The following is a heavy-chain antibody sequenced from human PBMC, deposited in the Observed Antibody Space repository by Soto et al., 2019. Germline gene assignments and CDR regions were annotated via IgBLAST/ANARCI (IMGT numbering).Heavy chain of an antibody. CDR1: GGTFSSYT. CDR2: IIPILGIA. Sequence: QVQLVQSGAEVKKPGSSVKVSCKASGGTFSSYTISWVRQAPGQGLEWMGRIIPILGIANYAQKFQGRVTITADKSTSTAYMELSSLRSEDTAVYYCARECGSSSLPVQYPDYMDVWGKGTTVTVSS. CDR3: ARECGSSSLPVQYPDYMDV. J-gene: IGHJ6*03. V-gene: IGHV1-69*08. D-gene: IGHD6-13*01.